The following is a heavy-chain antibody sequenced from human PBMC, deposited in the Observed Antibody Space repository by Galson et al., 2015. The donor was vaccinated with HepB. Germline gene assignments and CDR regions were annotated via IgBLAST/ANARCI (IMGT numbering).Heavy chain of an antibody. V-gene: IGHV1-18*01. D-gene: IGHD6-13*01. CDR1: GCTFTSYG. CDR3: ARVGAATIYYYYAMDV. Sequence: SVKVSCKASGCTFTSYGISWVRQAPGQGLEWMGWINGYNGNTNSAQKLQGRVTMTTDSSTSTAYMELRSLRSDDTAVYYCARVGAATIYYYYAMDVWGQGTTVTVSS. J-gene: IGHJ6*02. CDR2: INGYNGNT.